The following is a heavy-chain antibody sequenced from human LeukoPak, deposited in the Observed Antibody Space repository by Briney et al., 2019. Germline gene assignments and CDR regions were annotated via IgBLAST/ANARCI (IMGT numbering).Heavy chain of an antibody. V-gene: IGHV1-2*06. Sequence: ASVKVSCKASGYTFTGYYMHWVRQAPGQGLEWMGRINPNSGGTNYAQKFQGRVIMTRDTSISTAYMELSRLRSDDTAVYYCARVLPYCSGGSCYLGYWGQGTLVTVSS. CDR2: INPNSGGT. D-gene: IGHD2-15*01. CDR1: GYTFTGYY. CDR3: ARVLPYCSGGSCYLGY. J-gene: IGHJ4*02.